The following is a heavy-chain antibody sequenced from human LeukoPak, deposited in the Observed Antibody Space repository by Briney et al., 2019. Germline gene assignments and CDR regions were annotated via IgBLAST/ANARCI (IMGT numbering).Heavy chain of an antibody. CDR3: AKDPGTYGDYVDY. D-gene: IGHD4-17*01. V-gene: IGHV3-48*01. Sequence: PGGSLRLSCAASGFTFSSNSMNWVRQAPGKGLEWVSYISSKSTTTYYADSVKGRFTISRDNSKNTLYLQMNSLRAEDTAVYYCAKDPGTYGDYVDYWGQGTLVTVSS. J-gene: IGHJ4*02. CDR1: GFTFSSNS. CDR2: ISSKSTTT.